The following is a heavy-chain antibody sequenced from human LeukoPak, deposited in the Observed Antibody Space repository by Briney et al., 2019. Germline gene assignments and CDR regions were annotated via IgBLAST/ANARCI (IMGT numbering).Heavy chain of an antibody. Sequence: GGSLRLSCAASGFTVSSNYMSWVRQAPGKGLEWVSVIYSGGSTYYADSVKGRFTISGDNSKNTLYLQMNSLRAEDTAVYYCASGSGSYRTPYYYMDVWGTGTTVTVSS. J-gene: IGHJ6*03. CDR2: IYSGGST. D-gene: IGHD3-10*01. V-gene: IGHV3-53*01. CDR3: ASGSGSYRTPYYYMDV. CDR1: GFTVSSNY.